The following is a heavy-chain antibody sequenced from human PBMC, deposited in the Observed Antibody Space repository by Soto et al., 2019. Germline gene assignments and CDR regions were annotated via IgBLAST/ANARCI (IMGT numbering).Heavy chain of an antibody. D-gene: IGHD2-15*01. CDR1: GGSISSYY. J-gene: IGHJ6*02. V-gene: IGHV4-4*07. CDR2: IYTSGST. Sequence: PSETLSLTCTVSGGSISSYYWSWIRQPAGKGLEWLGRIYTSGSTTYNPSLKSRVTMSVDTSKNQFSLKLSSVTAAYTAVYYCARDRLLNYYYGMDVWGQGTTVTVSS. CDR3: ARDRLLNYYYGMDV.